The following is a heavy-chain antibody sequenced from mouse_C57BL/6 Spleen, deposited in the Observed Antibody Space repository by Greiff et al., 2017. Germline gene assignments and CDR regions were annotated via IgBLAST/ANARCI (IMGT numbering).Heavy chain of an antibody. D-gene: IGHD3-2*02. V-gene: IGHV1-82*01. CDR1: GYAFSSSW. J-gene: IGHJ4*01. CDR2: IYPGDGDT. CDR3: AWSSVYVENAMDY. Sequence: QVQLQQSGPELVKPGASVKISCKASGYAFSSSWMNWVKQRPGKGLEWIGRIYPGDGDTNYNGKFKGKATLTADKSSSTAYMQLSSLTSEDSSVYFCAWSSVYVENAMDYWGQRTSVTVSA.